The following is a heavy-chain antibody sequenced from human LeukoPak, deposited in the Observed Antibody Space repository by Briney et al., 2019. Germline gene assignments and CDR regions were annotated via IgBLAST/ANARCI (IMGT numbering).Heavy chain of an antibody. CDR1: GFTFSSYW. CDR2: ISSSGSTI. D-gene: IGHD3-22*01. Sequence: GGSLRLSCAASGFTFSSYWMSWVRQAPGKGLEWVSYISSSGSTIYYADSVKGRFTISRDNAKNSLYLQMNSLRAEDTAVYYCARATMIVVVMPDYWGQGTLVTVSS. V-gene: IGHV3-48*04. J-gene: IGHJ4*02. CDR3: ARATMIVVVMPDY.